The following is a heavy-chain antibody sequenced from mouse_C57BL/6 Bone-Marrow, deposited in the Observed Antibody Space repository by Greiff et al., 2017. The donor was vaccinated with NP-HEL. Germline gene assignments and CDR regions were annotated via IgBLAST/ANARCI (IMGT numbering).Heavy chain of an antibody. CDR3: ETAQVYYFDY. Sequence: QVQLQQSDAELVKPGASVKISCKVSGYTFTDHTIPWMKQRPEQGLEWIGYIYPRDGSTKYNEKFKGKATLTADKSASTAYMQLNSLTSDVSAVYFCETAQVYYFDYWGQGTTLTVSS. V-gene: IGHV1-78*01. J-gene: IGHJ2*01. CDR1: GYTFTDHT. D-gene: IGHD3-2*02. CDR2: IYPRDGST.